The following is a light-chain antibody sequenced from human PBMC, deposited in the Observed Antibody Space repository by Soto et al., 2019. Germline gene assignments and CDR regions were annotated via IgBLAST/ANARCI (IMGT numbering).Light chain of an antibody. CDR2: DAS. J-gene: IGKJ2*01. CDR1: QSVSSY. Sequence: EIVLTQSPATLSLSPGERATLSCRASQSVSSYLAWYQQKPGQAPRLLIYDASNRATGIPARFSGSGSETDFPLTIGSLEPEDFAVYYCQQRSSWPPYSFGQGTKLEIK. CDR3: QQRSSWPPYS. V-gene: IGKV3-11*01.